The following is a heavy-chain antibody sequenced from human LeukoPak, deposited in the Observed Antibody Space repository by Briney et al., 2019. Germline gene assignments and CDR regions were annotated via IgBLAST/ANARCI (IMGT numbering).Heavy chain of an antibody. J-gene: IGHJ4*02. Sequence: PGGSLRLSCAASGFTFSTYAMSWVRQAPGKGLEWVSGITNTGGVTLYADSVKGRLTVSRDNSKNTLYLHMNSLRADDTAVYYCAKSPCSDGWYLHYWGQGTLVTVSS. D-gene: IGHD5-24*01. CDR2: ITNTGGVT. CDR1: GFTFSTYA. CDR3: AKSPCSDGWYLHY. V-gene: IGHV3-23*05.